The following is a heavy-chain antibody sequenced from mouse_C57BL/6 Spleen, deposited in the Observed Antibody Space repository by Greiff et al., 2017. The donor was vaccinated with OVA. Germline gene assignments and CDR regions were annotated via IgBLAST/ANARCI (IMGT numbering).Heavy chain of an antibody. CDR1: GYTFTDYY. CDR2: IFPGSGST. Sequence: QVQLKESGPELVKPGASVKISCKASGYTFTDYYINWVKQRPGQGLEWIGWIFPGSGSTYYNEKFKGKATLTVDKSSSTAYMLLSSLTSEDSAVYFCARSGWLQYYFDYWGQGTTLTVSS. J-gene: IGHJ2*01. V-gene: IGHV1-75*01. CDR3: ARSGWLQYYFDY. D-gene: IGHD2-3*01.